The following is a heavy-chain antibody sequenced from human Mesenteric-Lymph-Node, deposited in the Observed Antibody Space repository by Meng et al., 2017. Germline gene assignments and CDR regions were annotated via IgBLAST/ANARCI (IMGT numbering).Heavy chain of an antibody. CDR1: GFTFSSYG. V-gene: IGHV3-33*01. J-gene: IGHJ4*02. CDR3: ATDYYGSGSPIYYFDY. Sequence: GESLKISCAASGFTFSSYGMHWVRQAPGKGLEWVAVIWYDGSNKYYADSLKGRFTISRDNSKNTLYLQMNSLRAEDTAVYYCATDYYGSGSPIYYFDYWGQGTLVTVSS. CDR2: IWYDGSNK. D-gene: IGHD3-10*01.